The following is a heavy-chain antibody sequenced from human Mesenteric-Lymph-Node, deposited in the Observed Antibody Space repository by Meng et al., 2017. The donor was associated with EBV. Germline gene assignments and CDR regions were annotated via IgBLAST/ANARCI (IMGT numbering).Heavy chain of an antibody. Sequence: RRQEAGPGLVRPSGTLSRTCGVSGGYISSSNCWSWVRQSPGKGLEWIGQIYHNGDTNYNPSLKSRVLISVDKSKNQFSLRLNSVTAADTAVYYCARDVQMATIWGQGTLVTVSS. CDR1: GGYISSSNC. V-gene: IGHV4-4*02. CDR2: IYHNGDT. J-gene: IGHJ4*02. D-gene: IGHD5-24*01. CDR3: ARDVQMATI.